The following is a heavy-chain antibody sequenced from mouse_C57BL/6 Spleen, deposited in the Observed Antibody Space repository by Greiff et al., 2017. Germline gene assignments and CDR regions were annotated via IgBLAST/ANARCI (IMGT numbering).Heavy chain of an antibody. Sequence: QVQLKQSGAELVKPGASVKLSCKASGYTFTSHGISWVKQRTGQGLEWIGEIYPRSGNTYYNEKFKGKATLTADKSSSTAYMELRSLTYEESAVYFGARSGVITTLVARGDYFDYWGQGTTLTVSS. CDR3: ARSGVITTLVARGDYFDY. J-gene: IGHJ2*01. CDR2: IYPRSGNT. V-gene: IGHV1-81*01. CDR1: GYTFTSHG. D-gene: IGHD1-1*01.